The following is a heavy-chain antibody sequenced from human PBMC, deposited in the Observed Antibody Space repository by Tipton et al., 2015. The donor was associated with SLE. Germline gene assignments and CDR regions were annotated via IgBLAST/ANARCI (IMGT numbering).Heavy chain of an antibody. CDR1: GDSISKGGYA. Sequence: TLSLTCSVSGDSISKGGYAWTWIRQPPGKGLEWIGYIYYSGNTYYNPSLKSRVTISIDRSKNRFSLNLDSVTAADTAVYYCARERPSGWYFDLWGRGTLATVSS. CDR2: IYYSGNT. D-gene: IGHD3-10*01. J-gene: IGHJ2*01. CDR3: ARERPSGWYFDL. V-gene: IGHV4-30-2*01.